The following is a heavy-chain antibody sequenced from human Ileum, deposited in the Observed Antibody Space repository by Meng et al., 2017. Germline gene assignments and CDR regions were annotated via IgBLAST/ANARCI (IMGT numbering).Heavy chain of an antibody. CDR3: ARGYRDNSGTDF. D-gene: IGHD3-22*01. V-gene: IGHV4-39*07. CDR2: IYSSGST. CDR1: GDSINTDHYC. Sequence: SETLSLTCTVSGDSINTDHYCWVWFRQPPGKGPEWIGNIYSSGSTHSNPSLKSRVTISLGTSKTQFYLKVTSVTVADTAVYYCARGYRDNSGTDFWGQGTLVTVSS. J-gene: IGHJ4*02.